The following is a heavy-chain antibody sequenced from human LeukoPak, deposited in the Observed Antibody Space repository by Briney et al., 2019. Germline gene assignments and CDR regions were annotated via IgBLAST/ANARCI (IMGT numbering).Heavy chain of an antibody. V-gene: IGHV3-7*03. CDR2: INHNGNVN. CDR3: VKDSPPRYSGSPPAY. J-gene: IGHJ4*02. CDR1: GFTFSSYW. Sequence: GGSLRLSCAASGFTFSSYWMNWARQAPGKGLEWVASINHNGNVNYYVDSVRGRFTISRDNAKNSLYLQMSNLRAEDTAVYYCVKDSPPRYSGSPPAYWGQGTLVTVSS. D-gene: IGHD1-26*01.